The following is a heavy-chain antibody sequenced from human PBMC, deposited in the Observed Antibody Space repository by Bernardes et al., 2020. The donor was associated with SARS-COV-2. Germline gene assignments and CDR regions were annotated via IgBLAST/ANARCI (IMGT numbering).Heavy chain of an antibody. V-gene: IGHV4-61*01. CDR2: IYYSGST. J-gene: IGHJ6*02. D-gene: IGHD1-26*01. Sequence: SETLSLTCTVSGGSVSSGSYYWSWIRQPPGKGLEWIGYIYYSGSTNYNPSLKSRVTISVDTSKNQFSLKLSSVTAADTAVYYCARDVLWFEIQGDQKVGAWYYYGMDVWGQGTTVTVSS. CDR1: GGSVSSGSYY. CDR3: ARDVLWFEIQGDQKVGAWYYYGMDV.